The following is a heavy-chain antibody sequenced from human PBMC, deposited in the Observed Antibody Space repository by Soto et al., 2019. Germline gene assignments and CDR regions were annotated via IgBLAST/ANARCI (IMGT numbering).Heavy chain of an antibody. CDR2: VNSEGSDT. D-gene: IGHD4-17*01. J-gene: IGHJ4*02. Sequence: EVLLVESGGGLVQPGGSLRLSCAASGFTFSNYWMHWVRRAPGQGLVWVARVNSEGSDTMYADSVKGRFTISRDNAKNTLYPQMNGLRAEDTAVYYCASLRRWHPFDLWGQGTLVTVSS. CDR1: GFTFSNYW. CDR3: ASLRRWHPFDL. V-gene: IGHV3-74*03.